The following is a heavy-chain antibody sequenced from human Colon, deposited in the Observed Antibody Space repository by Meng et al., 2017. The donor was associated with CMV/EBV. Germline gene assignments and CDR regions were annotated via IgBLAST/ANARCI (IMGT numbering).Heavy chain of an antibody. CDR2: INHSGST. CDR1: GGSFSGYY. D-gene: IGHD1-14*01. J-gene: IGHJ6*02. CDR3: ARGRRVYYYYGMDV. V-gene: IGHV4-34*01. Sequence: SETLSLTCAVYGGSFSGYYWSWIRQPPGKGLEWIGEINHSGSTNYNPSLKSRVTISVDTSKNQFSLKLSSVTAADTAVYYCARGRRVYYYYGMDVWDQGTTVTVSS.